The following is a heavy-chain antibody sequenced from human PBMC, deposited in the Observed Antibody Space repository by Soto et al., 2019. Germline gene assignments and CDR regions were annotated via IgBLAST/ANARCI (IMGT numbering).Heavy chain of an antibody. CDR1: VDSFTNYW. V-gene: IGHV5-51*01. CDR2: IHPGDSES. J-gene: IGHJ6*02. Sequence: GESLKISCKVSVDSFTNYWIAWVRQTPGKGLEWMGIIHPGDSESRYSPSFQGQVTISADKSITTAYLQWSSLKASDTAMYYCARQIGHYGLDVWGQGTTVTVSS. CDR3: ARQIGHYGLDV.